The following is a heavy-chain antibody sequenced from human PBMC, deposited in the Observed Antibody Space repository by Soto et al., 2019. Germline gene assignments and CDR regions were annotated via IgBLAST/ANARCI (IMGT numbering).Heavy chain of an antibody. CDR2: IKSKTDGGTT. Sequence: EVQLVESGGALVKPGGSLRLSCAASGFTFSNAWMSWVRQAPGKGLEWVGRIKSKTDGGTTDYVAAVEGRFTISREDSKNTVYLQMDSLKTEDTAVYYCATKRTGITTIGPGYWGQGTLVTVSS. D-gene: IGHD1-20*01. CDR1: GFTFSNAW. J-gene: IGHJ4*02. V-gene: IGHV3-15*02. CDR3: ATKRTGITTIGPGY.